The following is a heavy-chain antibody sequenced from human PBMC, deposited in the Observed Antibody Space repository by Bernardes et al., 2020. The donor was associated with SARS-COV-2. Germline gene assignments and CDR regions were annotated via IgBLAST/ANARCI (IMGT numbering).Heavy chain of an antibody. D-gene: IGHD3-10*01. CDR3: AQRGGSGSYYSAIDY. CDR2: ISGSGASA. Sequence: GGSLRLSCAASGFMFSDYSMTWVRQAPGKGLEWVSAISGSGASAYYADSVKGRFTISRDNSKNTVYLQMSSLRAEDTALYYCAQRGGSGSYYSAIDYWGQGTLVTVSS. J-gene: IGHJ4*02. CDR1: GFMFSDYS. V-gene: IGHV3-23*01.